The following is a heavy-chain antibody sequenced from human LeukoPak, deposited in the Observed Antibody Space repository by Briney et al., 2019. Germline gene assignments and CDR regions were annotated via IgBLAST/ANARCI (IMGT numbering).Heavy chain of an antibody. CDR2: INPNSGGT. J-gene: IGHJ4*02. CDR3: ARSLTIVVVAATGY. Sequence: ASVKLSCTASGYTFTGYYMHWVRQAPGQGLEWMGWINPNSGGTNYAQKFQGRVTMTRDTSISTAYMELSRLRSDDTAVYYCARSLTIVVVAATGYWGQGTLVTVSS. V-gene: IGHV1-2*02. D-gene: IGHD2-15*01. CDR1: GYTFTGYY.